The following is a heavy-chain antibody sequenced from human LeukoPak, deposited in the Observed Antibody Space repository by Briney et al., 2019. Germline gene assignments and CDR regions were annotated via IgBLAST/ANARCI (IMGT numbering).Heavy chain of an antibody. Sequence: RASVKVSCKASGYPLTGYYMHWVRQAPGQGLEWMGWINPNSGDTNSAQNFQGRVTMTRDASINTAYMELSRLRSDDTAVYHCARDLNDFWSGYLFDYWGQGTLVTVSS. CDR3: ARDLNDFWSGYLFDY. D-gene: IGHD3-3*01. V-gene: IGHV1-2*02. CDR2: INPNSGDT. J-gene: IGHJ4*02. CDR1: GYPLTGYY.